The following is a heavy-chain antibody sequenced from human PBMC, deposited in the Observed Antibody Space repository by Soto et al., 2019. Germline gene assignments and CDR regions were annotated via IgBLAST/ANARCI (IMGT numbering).Heavy chain of an antibody. CDR3: GRGGYLSATFDI. J-gene: IGHJ3*02. V-gene: IGHV4-30-2*01. CDR2: IYHSGST. Sequence: SETLSLTCAVSGGSISSGGYSWSWIRQPPGKGLEWIGCIYHSGSTYYSPSLTSRVTMSIDRSKNQFTLKLSSVTAADTAVYYCGRGGYLSATFDIWGQGTMVTVSS. CDR1: GGSISSGGYS. D-gene: IGHD6-13*01.